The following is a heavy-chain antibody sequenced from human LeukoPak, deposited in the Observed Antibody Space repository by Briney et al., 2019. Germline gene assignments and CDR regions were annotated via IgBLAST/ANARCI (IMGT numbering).Heavy chain of an antibody. D-gene: IGHD3-22*01. CDR1: GFTFKNFV. CDR2: ISGNTGAT. CDR3: ARGGVPLGYYDSSGYYDY. J-gene: IGHJ4*02. V-gene: IGHV3-23*01. Sequence: GGSLRLSCAASGFTFKNFVMTWVRQAPGQGLDWVSAISGNTGATYYADSVKGRFTISRDNSKNTLYLQMNSLRAEDTAVYYCARGGVPLGYYDSSGYYDYWGQGTLVTVSS.